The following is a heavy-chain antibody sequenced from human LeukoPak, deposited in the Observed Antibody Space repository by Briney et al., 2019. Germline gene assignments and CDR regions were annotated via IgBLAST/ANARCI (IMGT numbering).Heavy chain of an antibody. J-gene: IGHJ6*02. D-gene: IGHD6-19*01. CDR2: ISYDGSNK. V-gene: IGHV3-30*03. Sequence: GGSLRLSCAASGFTFSSYGMHWVRQAPGKGLEWVAVISYDGSNKYYADSVKGRFTISRDNSKNTLYLQMNSLRPDDTAVYYCARAEASDAVCMDVWGQGTTVTVSS. CDR3: ARAEASDAVCMDV. CDR1: GFTFSSYG.